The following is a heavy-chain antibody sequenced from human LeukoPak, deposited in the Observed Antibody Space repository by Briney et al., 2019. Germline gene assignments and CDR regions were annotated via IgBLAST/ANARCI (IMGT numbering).Heavy chain of an antibody. CDR1: GFTFDDYA. D-gene: IGHD3-22*01. Sequence: GRSLRLSCAASGFTFDDYAMHWVRHAPGKGLEWVSGISWNSGSIGYADSVKGRFTISRDNAKNSLYLQMNSLRAEDMALYYCAKDPTYYYDSSGFCEHWGQGTLVTVSS. CDR3: AKDPTYYYDSSGFCEH. V-gene: IGHV3-9*03. CDR2: ISWNSGSI. J-gene: IGHJ1*01.